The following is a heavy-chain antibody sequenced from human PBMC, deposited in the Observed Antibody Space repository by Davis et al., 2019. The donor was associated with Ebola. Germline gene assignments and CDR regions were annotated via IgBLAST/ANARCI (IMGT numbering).Heavy chain of an antibody. D-gene: IGHD2-15*01. CDR3: ARDLGLVEDYGY. CDR2: ISGSGGST. V-gene: IGHV3-23*01. CDR1: GFTFSSYA. J-gene: IGHJ4*02. Sequence: PGGSLRLSCAASGFTFSSYAMSWVRQAPGKGLEWVSAISGSGGSTYYADSVKGRFTISRDNAKNSLYLQMNSLRDEDTAVYYCARDLGLVEDYGYWGQGTLVTVSS.